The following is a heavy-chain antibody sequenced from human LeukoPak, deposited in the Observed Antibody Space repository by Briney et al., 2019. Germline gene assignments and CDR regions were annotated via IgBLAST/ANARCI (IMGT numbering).Heavy chain of an antibody. CDR3: ARAVLYQLLPDY. J-gene: IGHJ4*02. Sequence: ASVKVSCKASGYIFSNYDISWVRQATGQGLEWMGWMNPNSGNTGYALQFQGRVTFSTDTSITTAYMEMSSVRSDDTAVYYCARAVLYQLLPDYWGQGTLVTVSS. V-gene: IGHV1-8*01. CDR1: GYIFSNYD. CDR2: MNPNSGNT. D-gene: IGHD2-2*01.